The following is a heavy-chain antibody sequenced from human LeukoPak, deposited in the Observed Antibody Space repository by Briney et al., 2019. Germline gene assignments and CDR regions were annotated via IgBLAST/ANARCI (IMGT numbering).Heavy chain of an antibody. J-gene: IGHJ6*03. Sequence: GASVKVSCKASGDTFSRYAISWVRQAPGQGLEWVGGIIPIFGTANYAQKFQGRVTITTEESMSTAYMELSSLTSEDTAVYYCASLRSGLNYYYYYMDVWGKGTTVTVSS. D-gene: IGHD2-15*01. CDR1: GDTFSRYA. CDR2: IIPIFGTA. V-gene: IGHV1-69*05. CDR3: ASLRSGLNYYYYYMDV.